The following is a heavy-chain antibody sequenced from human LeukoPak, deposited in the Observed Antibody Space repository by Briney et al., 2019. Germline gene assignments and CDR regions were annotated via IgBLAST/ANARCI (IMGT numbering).Heavy chain of an antibody. CDR1: GFTFINSR. V-gene: IGHV1-18*01. CDR2: ISPYYGNT. CDR3: ARMGGGTYYYFDF. Sequence: GASVKVSCKSSGFTFINSRITWVRQAPGQGLEWMGWISPYYGNTHYVENFEGRVAMTRDTSTNTAYMELKSLTSDDTAIYYCARMGGGTYYYFDFWGQGTLVTVSP. D-gene: IGHD1-26*01. J-gene: IGHJ4*02.